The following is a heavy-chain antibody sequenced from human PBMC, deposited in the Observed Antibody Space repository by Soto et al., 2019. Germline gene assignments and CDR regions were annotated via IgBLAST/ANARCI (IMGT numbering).Heavy chain of an antibody. CDR1: DGSIRGYY. J-gene: IGHJ4*02. CDR2: IYDSGST. CDR3: ARDRNYGGADY. D-gene: IGHD3-10*01. V-gene: IGHV4-59*01. Sequence: SETLSLTCSVSDGSIRGYYWSLLRQPPGKGLEWIGYIYDSGSTKYNPSLKSRVTMSVDTSKNQFSLNLSSVTAADTAAYYCARDRNYGGADYWGQGTLVTVSS.